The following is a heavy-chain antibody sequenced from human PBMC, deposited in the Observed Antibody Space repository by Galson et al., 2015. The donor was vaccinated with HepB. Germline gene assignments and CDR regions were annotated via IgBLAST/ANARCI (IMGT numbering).Heavy chain of an antibody. J-gene: IGHJ4*02. CDR1: GFTFTSSA. CDR2: IVVGSGNT. V-gene: IGHV1-58*02. D-gene: IGHD6-6*01. CDR3: AAADSSSKKLFDY. Sequence: SVKVSCKASGFTFTSSAMQWVRQARGQRLEWIGWIVVGSGNTNYAQKFQERVTITRDMSTSTAYMELSSLRSEDTAVYYCAAADSSSKKLFDYWGQGTLVTVSS.